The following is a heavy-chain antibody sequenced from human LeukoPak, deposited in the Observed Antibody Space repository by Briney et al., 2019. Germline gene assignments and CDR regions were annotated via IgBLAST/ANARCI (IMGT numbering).Heavy chain of an antibody. J-gene: IGHJ3*02. Sequence: PSETLSLTCTVSGGSISGTSFYWGWIRQPPGKGLEWIGSIYYSGSAYYNSSLKSRVTISVDTSKNQFSLKMNSVTAADTAVYYCARGGSIVGTTPHDTFDIWGQGTMVTVSS. CDR1: GGSISGTSFY. CDR2: IYYSGSA. CDR3: ARGGSIVGTTPHDTFDI. V-gene: IGHV4-39*01. D-gene: IGHD1-26*01.